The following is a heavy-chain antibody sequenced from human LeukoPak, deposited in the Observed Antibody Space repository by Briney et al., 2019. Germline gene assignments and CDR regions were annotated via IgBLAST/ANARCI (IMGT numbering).Heavy chain of an antibody. CDR3: ARGSVVVVVAANYYYYYMDV. V-gene: IGHV4-34*01. J-gene: IGHJ6*03. D-gene: IGHD2-15*01. CDR2: INHSGST. Sequence: SETLSLTCAGYGGCFSGYYWSWIRQPPGKGLEWIGEINHSGSTNYNPSLKSRVTISVDTSKNQFSLKLSSVTAADTAVYYCARGSVVVVVAANYYYYYMDVWGKGTTVTVSS. CDR1: GGCFSGYY.